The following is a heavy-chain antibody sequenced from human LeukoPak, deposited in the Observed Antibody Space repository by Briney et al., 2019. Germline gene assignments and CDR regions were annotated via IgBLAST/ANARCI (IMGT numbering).Heavy chain of an antibody. Sequence: GGSLRLSCAASGFTFSSYGMAWVRQAPGKGLEWVSSISAGGGATYYADSVKGRFTISRDNSKNTLYLQMNSLRAEDTAVYYCARARSSYGYGDAFDIWGQGTMVTVSS. CDR1: GFTFSSYG. CDR3: ARARSSYGYGDAFDI. J-gene: IGHJ3*02. CDR2: ISAGGGAT. D-gene: IGHD5-18*01. V-gene: IGHV3-23*01.